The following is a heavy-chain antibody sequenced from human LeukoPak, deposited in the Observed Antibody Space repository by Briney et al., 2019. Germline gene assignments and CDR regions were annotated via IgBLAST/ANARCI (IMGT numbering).Heavy chain of an antibody. V-gene: IGHV3-23*01. Sequence: GGSLRLSCGASGFTLSRYGMSWVRQARGKGVEGVSAMRGRGGSTYYADCGEGRFTISRDNSKNTLYLQMNSLRAEDTAVYYCARERATVTRDHDAFDIWGQGTMVTVSS. J-gene: IGHJ3*02. D-gene: IGHD4-17*01. CDR3: ARERATVTRDHDAFDI. CDR1: GFTLSRYG. CDR2: MRGRGGST.